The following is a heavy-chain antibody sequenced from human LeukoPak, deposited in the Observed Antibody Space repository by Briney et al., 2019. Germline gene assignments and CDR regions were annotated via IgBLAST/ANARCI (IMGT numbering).Heavy chain of an antibody. CDR2: ISSSGSTI. J-gene: IGHJ6*03. D-gene: IGHD5-12*01. V-gene: IGHV3-11*01. CDR1: GFTFSDYY. CDR3: AAGYSGYLYYYYYYYMDV. Sequence: GGSLRLSCAASGFTFSDYYMSWIRQAPGKGLEWVSYISSSGSTIYYADSVKGRFATSRDNAKNSLYLQMNSLRAEDTAVYYCAAGYSGYLYYYYYYYMDVWGKGTTVTISS.